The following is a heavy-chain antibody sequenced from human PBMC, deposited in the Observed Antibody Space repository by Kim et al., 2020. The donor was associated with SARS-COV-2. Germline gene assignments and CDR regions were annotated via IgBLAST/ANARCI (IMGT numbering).Heavy chain of an antibody. V-gene: IGHV3-48*03. CDR2: ISSSGSTI. Sequence: GGSLRLSCAASGFTFSSYEMNWVRQAPGKGLEWVSYISSSGSTIYYADSVKGRFTISRDNATNSLYLQMNSLRAEETAVYYCARDRPGITIFGVVIRDPLMAVWGQGTTFTVSS. D-gene: IGHD3-3*01. J-gene: IGHJ6*02. CDR3: ARDRPGITIFGVVIRDPLMAV. CDR1: GFTFSSYE.